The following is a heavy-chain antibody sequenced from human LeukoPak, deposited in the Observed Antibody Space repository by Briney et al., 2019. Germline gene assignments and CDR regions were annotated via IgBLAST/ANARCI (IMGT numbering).Heavy chain of an antibody. CDR3: VISFIPVTAVVEGGAVDI. J-gene: IGHJ3*02. Sequence: GSPRLSCAVSGFTFCAYTMNWGREAPGNRLEWISLISTRCYNRYYEDCVKGRFTISRNNAKMSHYLQMISVRAEDTALYYCVISFIPVTAVVEGGAVDIWEQGTMVTASS. CDR1: GFTFCAYT. CDR2: ISTRCYNR. V-gene: IGHV3-48*01. D-gene: IGHD2-2*01.